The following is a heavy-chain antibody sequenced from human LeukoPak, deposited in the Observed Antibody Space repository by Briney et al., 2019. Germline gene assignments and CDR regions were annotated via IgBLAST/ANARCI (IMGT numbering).Heavy chain of an antibody. CDR3: ARAAGAAGGQYFDY. V-gene: IGHV4-4*07. CDR2: IYTNGDT. Sequence: SETLSLTCTVSGGSISGYYCSWIRQPAGQGLEWIGRIYTNGDTKFNPSLKSRVTMSVDTSKTQLSLKLRPVTAADTAAYYCARAAGAAGGQYFDYWGQGTLVTVSS. D-gene: IGHD6-13*01. J-gene: IGHJ4*02. CDR1: GGSISGYY.